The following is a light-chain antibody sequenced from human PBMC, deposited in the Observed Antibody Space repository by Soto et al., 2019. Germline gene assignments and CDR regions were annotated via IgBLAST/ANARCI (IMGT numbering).Light chain of an antibody. CDR3: QQYGRSPRT. CDR2: GAS. J-gene: IGKJ5*01. V-gene: IGKV3-20*01. CDR1: QSVP. Sequence: EIVLTQSPGTLSLSPGERATLSGRASQSVPLGWYQQKPGQAPRLLIFGASHRATGIPDRFSGSGSGTDFTLTISYLEPEDFAVYYCQQYGRSPRTFGQGTRVEIK.